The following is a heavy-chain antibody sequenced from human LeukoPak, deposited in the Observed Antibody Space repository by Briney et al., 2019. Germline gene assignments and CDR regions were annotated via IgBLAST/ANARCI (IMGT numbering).Heavy chain of an antibody. V-gene: IGHV3-73*01. J-gene: IGHJ3*02. CDR2: IRSKANGYTT. Sequence: PGGSLKLSCAASGFSFSGSAMHWVRQASGKGLEWVSRIRSKANGYTTAYGASVKGRFTISRDDSQRATYVQMNSLKIEDTAVYYCTRLAGGDAFDIWGPGTMVTFSS. CDR3: TRLAGGDAFDI. D-gene: IGHD2-15*01. CDR1: GFSFSGSA.